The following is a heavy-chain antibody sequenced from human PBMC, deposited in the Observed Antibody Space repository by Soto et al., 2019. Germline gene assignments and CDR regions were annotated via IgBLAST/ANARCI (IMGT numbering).Heavy chain of an antibody. Sequence: GALRLSCAASGFTFNTYGMHWVRQAPGKGLEWVAVISYDGSDKYYADSVKGRFIISRDNSKNTLYLQMNSLRAEDTAIYYCAKSPNFYCSSPNCYKFYFDFWGQGALVTVSS. J-gene: IGHJ4*02. CDR1: GFTFNTYG. V-gene: IGHV3-30*18. CDR3: AKSPNFYCSSPNCYKFYFDF. CDR2: ISYDGSDK. D-gene: IGHD2-2*02.